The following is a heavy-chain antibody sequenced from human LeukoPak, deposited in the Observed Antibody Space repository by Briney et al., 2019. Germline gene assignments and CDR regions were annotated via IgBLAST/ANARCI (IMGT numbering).Heavy chain of an antibody. CDR2: IIPILGIA. CDR1: GGTFSSYA. J-gene: IGHJ4*02. Sequence: SVKVSCKASGGTFSSYAISWVRQAPGQGLEWMGRIIPILGIANYAQKFQGRVTITADKSTSTAYMELSSLRSEDTAVYYCARVGESSGWLSLSYWGQGTLVTVSS. V-gene: IGHV1-69*04. CDR3: ARVGESSGWLSLSY. D-gene: IGHD6-19*01.